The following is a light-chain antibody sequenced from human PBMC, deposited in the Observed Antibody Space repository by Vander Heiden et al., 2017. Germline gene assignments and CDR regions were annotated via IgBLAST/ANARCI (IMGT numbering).Light chain of an antibody. CDR2: QSS. CDR1: KVGDKY. CDR3: QAWDSSTAYVV. Sequence: SSELTQPPSVSVSPGQTASITCSGDKVGDKYACWYQQKPGQSPVLVIYQSSKRPSGIPERFSGSNSGNTATLTISGTQAMDEADYYCQAWDSSTAYVVFGGGTKLTVL. J-gene: IGLJ2*01. V-gene: IGLV3-1*01.